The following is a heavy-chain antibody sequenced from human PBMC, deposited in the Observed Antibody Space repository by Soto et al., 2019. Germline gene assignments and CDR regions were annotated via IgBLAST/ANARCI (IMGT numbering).Heavy chain of an antibody. Sequence: NPSETLSLTCAAHNGSFTDYFWTWIRQSPGRGLEWIGEINHRGGATYNPSLRSRVTISIDTSKNQFSLKLSSVTAADTAVYYCATVGGNWNYVDHWGQGTLVTVSS. CDR1: NGSFTDYF. CDR3: ATVGGNWNYVDH. V-gene: IGHV4-34*01. D-gene: IGHD1-20*01. CDR2: INHRGGA. J-gene: IGHJ4*02.